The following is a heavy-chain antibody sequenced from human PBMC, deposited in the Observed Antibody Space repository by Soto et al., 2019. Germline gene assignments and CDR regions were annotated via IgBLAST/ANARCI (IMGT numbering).Heavy chain of an antibody. CDR2: ISYDGSNK. CDR1: GFTFSSYG. CDR3: ARSEQLAPYYYYYMDV. V-gene: IGHV3-30*03. J-gene: IGHJ6*03. Sequence: PGGSLRLSCAASGFTFSSYGMHWVRQAPGKGLEWVAVISYDGSNKYYADSVKGRFTISRDNSKNTLYLQMNSLRAEDTAVYYCARSEQLAPYYYYYMDVWGKGTTVTVSS. D-gene: IGHD6-6*01.